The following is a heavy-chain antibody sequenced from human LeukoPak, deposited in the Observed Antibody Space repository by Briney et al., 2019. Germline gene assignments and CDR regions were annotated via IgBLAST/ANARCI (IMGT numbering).Heavy chain of an antibody. Sequence: GGSLRLSCAASGFTFSSYGMHWVRQAPGKGLEWGAGTSYNGNIKYYADSVKGRFSISRDNSKNTLYLQMDSLRAEDTAVYYCAKGDNCYDSSGYYYVRALFDYWGQGTLVTVSS. V-gene: IGHV3-30*18. CDR2: TSYNGNIK. J-gene: IGHJ4*02. CDR3: AKGDNCYDSSGYYYVRALFDY. CDR1: GFTFSSYG. D-gene: IGHD3-22*01.